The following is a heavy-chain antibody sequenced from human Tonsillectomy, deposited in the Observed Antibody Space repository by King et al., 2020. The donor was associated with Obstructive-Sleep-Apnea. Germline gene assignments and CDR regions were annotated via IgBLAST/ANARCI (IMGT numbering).Heavy chain of an antibody. Sequence: VQLVESGGGVVQPGRSLRLSCAASGFTFSSYGMHWVRQAPGKGLEWVAVIWYDGRNKYYADTVKGRFTISRDNSKNTLYLQMNSLRAEDTAVYYCARQYYYDSSGYSHDAFDIWGQGTMVTVSS. CDR1: GFTFSSYG. CDR3: ARQYYYDSSGYSHDAFDI. J-gene: IGHJ3*02. V-gene: IGHV3-33*01. CDR2: IWYDGRNK. D-gene: IGHD3-22*01.